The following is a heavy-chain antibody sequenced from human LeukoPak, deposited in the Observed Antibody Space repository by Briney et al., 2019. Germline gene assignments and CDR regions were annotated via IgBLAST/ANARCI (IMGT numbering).Heavy chain of an antibody. J-gene: IGHJ4*02. V-gene: IGHV3-30-3*01. CDR2: ISYDGSNK. CDR1: GFTFSSYA. D-gene: IGHD6-19*01. Sequence: GGSLRLSCAASGFTFSSYAMHWVRQAPGKGLEWVAVISYDGSNKYYADSVKGRFTISRDNSKNTLYLQMNSLRAEDTAVYYCARTYRESYSSGWYGYDYWGQGTLVTVSS. CDR3: ARTYRESYSSGWYGYDY.